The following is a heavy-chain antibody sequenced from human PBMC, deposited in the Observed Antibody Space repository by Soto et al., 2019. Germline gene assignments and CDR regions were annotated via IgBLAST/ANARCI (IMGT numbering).Heavy chain of an antibody. CDR2: IYAGGAT. V-gene: IGHV3-53*04. CDR3: TREQDGSSWFGMDA. D-gene: IGHD6-19*01. Sequence: EVHLVQSGGDLVQPGGSLRLSCAASGFNVSKNHMNWVRQAPGKGLEWVSIIYAGGATYYAESVKGRFTVSKHNSKNTLYIQMDSLRAEDTAVYYCTREQDGSSWFGMDALGQGTTVTVSS. CDR1: GFNVSKNH. J-gene: IGHJ6*02.